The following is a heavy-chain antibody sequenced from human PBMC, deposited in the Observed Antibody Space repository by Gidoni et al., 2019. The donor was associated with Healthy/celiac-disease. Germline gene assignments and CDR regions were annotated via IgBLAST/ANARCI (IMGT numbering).Heavy chain of an antibody. V-gene: IGHV4-39*01. CDR3: ARTIIAVAGTVWFDP. CDR1: GGSLRSSSYY. Sequence: QLQLQESGPGLVKPSETLSLTCTVSGGSLRSSSYYWGWIRQPPGKGLEWIGSIYSSGSTYYNPSLKSRVTISVDPSKNQFSLKLSSVTAADTAVYYCARTIIAVAGTVWFDPWGQGTLVTVSS. CDR2: IYSSGST. D-gene: IGHD6-19*01. J-gene: IGHJ5*02.